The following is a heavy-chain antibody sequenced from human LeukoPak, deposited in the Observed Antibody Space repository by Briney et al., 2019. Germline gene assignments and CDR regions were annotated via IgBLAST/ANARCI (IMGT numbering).Heavy chain of an antibody. CDR3: ASDSYYYGSGSNVY. J-gene: IGHJ4*02. Sequence: SETLSLTCAVSGGSISSGGYSWSWIRQPPGKGLEWIGYIYHSGSTYYNPSLKSRVTISVDRSKNQFSLKLSSVTAADTAVYYCASDSYYYGSGSNVYWGQGTLVTVSS. D-gene: IGHD3-10*01. CDR1: GGSISSGGYS. CDR2: IYHSGST. V-gene: IGHV4-30-2*01.